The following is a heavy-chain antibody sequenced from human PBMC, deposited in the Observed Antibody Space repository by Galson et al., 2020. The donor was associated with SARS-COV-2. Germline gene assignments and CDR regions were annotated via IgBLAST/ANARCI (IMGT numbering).Heavy chain of an antibody. J-gene: IGHJ6*02. CDR3: ARHWRHLPYYGMDV. Sequence: ESGPTLVKPTETLTLTCTVSGFSLSNARMGVSWLRQPPGKALEWLAHVFSNDEKSYSTSLKSTLTISKDTSKSQVVLTMTNVDPVDTATYYCARHWRHLPYYGMDVWGQGTTVTVSS. CDR1: GFSLSNARMG. V-gene: IGHV2-26*01. CDR2: VFSNDEK.